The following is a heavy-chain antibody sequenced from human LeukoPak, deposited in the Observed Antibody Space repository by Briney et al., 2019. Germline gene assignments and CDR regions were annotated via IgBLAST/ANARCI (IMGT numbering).Heavy chain of an antibody. CDR1: GYTLTSYG. D-gene: IGHD2-2*01. V-gene: IGHV1-18*04. CDR2: ISAYKGKT. CDR3: ARDGVVPAAMPIDY. Sequence: ASVKVSCKATGYTLTSYGIRWVRHAPGEGREWIGWISAYKGKTDDAQKLQGRVTMTTDTSTSTAYMELRSLRSDDTAVYYSARDGVVPAAMPIDYWGQGTLVTVSS. J-gene: IGHJ4*02.